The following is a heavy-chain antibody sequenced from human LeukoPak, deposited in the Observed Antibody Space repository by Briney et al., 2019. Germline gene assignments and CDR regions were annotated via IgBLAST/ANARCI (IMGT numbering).Heavy chain of an antibody. CDR1: GFTFSSYS. J-gene: IGHJ4*02. D-gene: IGHD1-7*01. V-gene: IGHV3-21*04. Sequence: GGSLRLSCAASGFTFSSYSMNWVRQAPGKGLEWVSSISSSSSYIYYADSVKGRFTIPRDNPKNSLYLQMNRLRAEDTAVYYCLTVRKYLRVGWNSNFDYWGQGTLVTVSS. CDR2: ISSSSSYI. CDR3: LTVRKYLRVGWNSNFDY.